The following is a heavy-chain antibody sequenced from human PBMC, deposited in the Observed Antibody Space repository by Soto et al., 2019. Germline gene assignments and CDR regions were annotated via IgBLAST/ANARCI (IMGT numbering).Heavy chain of an antibody. V-gene: IGHV4-59*08. CDR2: IYYSGST. CDR1: GCSISSYY. J-gene: IGHJ4*02. Sequence: SETLSLTCTVSGCSISSYYWSWIRQPPGKGLEWIGYIYYSGSTNYNPSLKSRVTISVDTSKNQFSLKLSSVTAADTAVYYCARHSNRNYGLYYFDYWGLGALVTVSS. CDR3: ARHSNRNYGLYYFDY. D-gene: IGHD4-4*01.